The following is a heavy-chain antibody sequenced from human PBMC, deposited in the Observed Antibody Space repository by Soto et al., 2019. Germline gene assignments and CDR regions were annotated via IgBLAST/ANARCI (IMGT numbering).Heavy chain of an antibody. CDR1: GWSFSGYY. J-gene: IGHJ3*02. D-gene: IGHD2-21*01. CDR3: ARVLVYCDSYDAFDI. Sequence: QVQLQQWGAGLLKPSETLSLSCAVYGWSFSGYYWSWIRQPPGKGLEWMGEINHSGSTNCNPYIKTRVTISVDTSKNQFSLKLSSVTAWDTAVYYCARVLVYCDSYDAFDIWGQGTMVTVSS. CDR2: INHSGST. V-gene: IGHV4-34*01.